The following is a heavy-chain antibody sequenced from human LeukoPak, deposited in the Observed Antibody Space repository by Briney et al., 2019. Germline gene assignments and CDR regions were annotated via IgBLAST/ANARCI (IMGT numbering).Heavy chain of an antibody. CDR1: GFTFSSYW. Sequence: GGSLRLSCAASGFTFSSYWMNWARQAPGKGLEWVASINHNGNVNYYVDSVKGRFTISRDNAKNSLYLQMSNLRAEDTAVYFCARGGGLVVWGQGATVTVSS. J-gene: IGHJ6*02. CDR3: ARGGGLVV. D-gene: IGHD3-16*01. V-gene: IGHV3-7*03. CDR2: INHNGNVN.